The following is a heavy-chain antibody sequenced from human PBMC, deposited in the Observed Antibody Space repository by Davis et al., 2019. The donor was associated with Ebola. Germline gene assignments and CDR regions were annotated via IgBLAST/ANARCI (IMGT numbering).Heavy chain of an antibody. Sequence: SETLSLTCTVSAGTISSYYWRRTRQPPGKGLEWTAHIYYSGSTNSNPPLKRRVTISVDTSKNQFSLKLSSVTAADTAVYYCARAYRGGDYVGLPNHYYYYGMDVWGQGTTVTVSS. CDR3: ARAYRGGDYVGLPNHYYYYGMDV. V-gene: IGHV4-59*01. CDR2: IYYSGST. CDR1: AGTISSYY. J-gene: IGHJ6*02. D-gene: IGHD4-23*01.